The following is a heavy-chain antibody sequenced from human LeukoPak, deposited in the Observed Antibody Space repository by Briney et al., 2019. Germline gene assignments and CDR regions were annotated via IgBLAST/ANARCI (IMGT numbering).Heavy chain of an antibody. CDR3: ARDGSRGGFWSGSSLHSMDV. J-gene: IGHJ6*03. CDR2: GHHSGST. D-gene: IGHD3-3*01. V-gene: IGHV4-38-2*02. Sequence: SATLSLTCTVSGYSITSNYYWGWVRQPPGTGLEWIGSGHHSGSTYYNPSLKSRVSISVDTSKNQFSLKVTYVTAADTAVYYCARDGSRGGFWSGSSLHSMDVWGKGTSVTVSS. CDR1: GYSITSNYY.